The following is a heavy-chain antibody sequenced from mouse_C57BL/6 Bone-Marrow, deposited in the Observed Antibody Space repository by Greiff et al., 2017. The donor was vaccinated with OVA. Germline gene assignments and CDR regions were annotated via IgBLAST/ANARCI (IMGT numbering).Heavy chain of an antibody. J-gene: IGHJ4*01. CDR1: GYTFTSYG. V-gene: IGHV1-81*01. CDR3: ARGHYYAMDY. Sequence: VQLQESGAELARPGASVKLSCKASGYTFTSYGISWVKQRTGQGLEWIGEIYPRSGNTYYNEKFKGKATLTADKSSSTAYMELRSLTSEDSAVYFCARGHYYAMDYWGQGTSVTVSS. CDR2: IYPRSGNT.